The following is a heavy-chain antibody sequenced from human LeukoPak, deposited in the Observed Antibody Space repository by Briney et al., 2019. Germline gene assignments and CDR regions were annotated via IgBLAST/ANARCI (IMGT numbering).Heavy chain of an antibody. CDR2: INHSGST. CDR3: AKAFLGYCTGGVCFEYFQH. D-gene: IGHD2-8*02. V-gene: IGHV4-34*01. Sequence: SETLSLTCAVYGGSFSGYYWSWIRQPPGKGLEWIGEINHSGSTNYNPSLKSRVTISVDMSKNQFSLKLSSVTAADTAVYYCAKAFLGYCTGGVCFEYFQHWGQGTLVTVSS. CDR1: GGSFSGYY. J-gene: IGHJ1*01.